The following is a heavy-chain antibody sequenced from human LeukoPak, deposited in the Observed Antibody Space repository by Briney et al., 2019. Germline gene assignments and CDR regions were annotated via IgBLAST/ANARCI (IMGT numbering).Heavy chain of an antibody. CDR3: ARVREGSSWSTFDY. J-gene: IGHJ4*02. CDR2: IYNSGSI. V-gene: IGHV4-59*02. CDR1: GGSVSSYY. Sequence: SETLSLTCTVSGGSVSSYYWSWIRQPPGKGLEWIGNIYNSGSINYNPSLKSRVTISVDTSKNQFSLKLRSVTAADTAVYYCARVREGSSWSTFDYWGQGTLVTVSS. D-gene: IGHD6-13*01.